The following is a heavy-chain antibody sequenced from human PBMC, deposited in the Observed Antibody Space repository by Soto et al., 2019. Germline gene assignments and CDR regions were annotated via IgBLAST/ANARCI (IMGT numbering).Heavy chain of an antibody. J-gene: IGHJ6*02. CDR1: GGSISSGAYY. D-gene: IGHD6-19*01. CDR3: ARDNSGTPYRSGWYVAYSYYAMDV. Sequence: TLSLTGTVSGGSISSGAYYCSLVREHTGKGLEWNGYIYYSGSTYYNPSLKSRVTISVDTSKNQFSLKLSSVTAADTAVYYGARDNSGTPYRSGWYVAYSYYAMDVRGQGTTVTVSS. CDR2: IYYSGST. V-gene: IGHV4-31*03.